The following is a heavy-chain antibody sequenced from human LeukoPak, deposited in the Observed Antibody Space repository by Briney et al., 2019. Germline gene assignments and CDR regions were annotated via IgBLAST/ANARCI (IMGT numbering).Heavy chain of an antibody. CDR1: GGSISSGSYY. V-gene: IGHV4-61*02. J-gene: IGHJ4*02. Sequence: PSQTLSLTCSVSGGSISSGSYYWSWIRQPAGKGLEWIERIYTSGSTNYNPSLKSRVPISVDPDKNQFSLKLSSVTAADTAVYYCGGRGQLAPYYFDYWGQGTLVTVSS. CDR2: IYTSGST. D-gene: IGHD6-6*01. CDR3: GGRGQLAPYYFDY.